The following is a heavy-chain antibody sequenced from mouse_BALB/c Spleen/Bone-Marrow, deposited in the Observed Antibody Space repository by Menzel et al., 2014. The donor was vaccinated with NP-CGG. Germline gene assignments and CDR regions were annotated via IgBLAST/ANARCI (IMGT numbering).Heavy chain of an antibody. V-gene: IGHV14-3*02. J-gene: IGHJ2*01. CDR3: TRGEDY. Sequence: EVNLVESGAELVKPGASVKLSCTASGFDIKDTFMHWVKQRPEQGLEWIGRIDPANGNTKYDPKFQGKATITADTSSNTAYLHLTSLTSEDTAVYYCTRGEDYWGQGTTLAVSS. CDR1: GFDIKDTF. CDR2: IDPANGNT.